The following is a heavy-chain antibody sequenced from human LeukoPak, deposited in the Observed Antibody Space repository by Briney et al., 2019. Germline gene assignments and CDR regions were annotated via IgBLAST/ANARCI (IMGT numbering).Heavy chain of an antibody. CDR2: IYYSGST. Sequence: SETLSLTCTVSGGSISGYYWSWIRQPPGKGLEWIGYIYYSGSTDYNPSLKSRVTMSVDTSKNQFSLKLSSVTAADTAVYYCATLQSSGYDYSDYWGQGILVTVSS. CDR1: GGSISGYY. CDR3: ATLQSSGYDYSDY. J-gene: IGHJ4*02. V-gene: IGHV4-59*08. D-gene: IGHD3-22*01.